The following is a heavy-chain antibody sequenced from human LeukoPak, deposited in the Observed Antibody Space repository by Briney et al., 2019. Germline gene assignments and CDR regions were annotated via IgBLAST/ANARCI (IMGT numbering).Heavy chain of an antibody. CDR3: ARGRSATPPVDY. Sequence: RRASVNVSCKASGYTFTGYYMHWVRPAPGQGREWMGWINPNSGGTNYAHKFQGWVTMARDTSISTACMELSRLSSDDTAVYYCARGRSATPPVDYWGQGTLVTVSS. V-gene: IGHV1-2*04. CDR2: INPNSGGT. D-gene: IGHD3-10*01. J-gene: IGHJ4*02. CDR1: GYTFTGYY.